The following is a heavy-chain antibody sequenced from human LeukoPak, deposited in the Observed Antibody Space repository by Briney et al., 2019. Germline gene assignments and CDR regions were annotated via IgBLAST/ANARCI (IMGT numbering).Heavy chain of an antibody. CDR1: GFTFSSYW. V-gene: IGHV3-7*01. CDR3: AKGGRGDS. CDR2: LKHDGSDA. Sequence: GGSLRLSCAASGFTFSSYWMSWVRQAPGKGLEWVANLKHDGSDAFYVDSVKGRFTISRDNAKNSLYLQMNSLRAEDTAVYYCAKGGRGDSWGQGTLVTVSS. J-gene: IGHJ4*02. D-gene: IGHD3-10*01.